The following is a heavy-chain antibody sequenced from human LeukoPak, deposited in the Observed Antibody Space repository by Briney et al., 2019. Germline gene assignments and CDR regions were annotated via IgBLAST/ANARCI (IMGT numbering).Heavy chain of an antibody. D-gene: IGHD1-26*01. CDR1: GGSISSYY. Sequence: SETLSLTCTVSGGSISSYYWGWIRQPPGKGLEWIGSIYYSGSTYYNPSLKSRVTISVDTSKNQFSLKLSSVTAADTAVYYCARGDSGSYDAFDIWGQGTMVTVSS. CDR2: IYYSGST. CDR3: ARGDSGSYDAFDI. V-gene: IGHV4-39*07. J-gene: IGHJ3*02.